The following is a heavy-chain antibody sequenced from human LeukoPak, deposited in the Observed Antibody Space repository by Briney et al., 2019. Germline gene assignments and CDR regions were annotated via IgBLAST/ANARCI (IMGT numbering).Heavy chain of an antibody. CDR3: ARRAGDYSHPYDY. CDR1: GFTVSSNS. CDR2: IYSGGST. J-gene: IGHJ4*02. V-gene: IGHV3-53*01. D-gene: IGHD3-22*01. Sequence: GGSLRLSCTVSGFTVSSNSMSWVRQAPGKGLEWVSFIYSGGSTQYSDSVKGRFTISRDNSKNTLYIQMNSLRAEDTAVYYCARRAGDYSHPYDYWGQGTLVTVSS.